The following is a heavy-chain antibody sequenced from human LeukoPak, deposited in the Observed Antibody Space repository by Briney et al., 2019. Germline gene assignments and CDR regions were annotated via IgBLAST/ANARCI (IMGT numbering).Heavy chain of an antibody. CDR2: LYGGGIT. D-gene: IGHD4-17*01. CDR3: ARQRGTTVTTYQVN. CDR1: GFTVSSDF. V-gene: IGHV3-66*04. Sequence: PGGSLRLSCAASGFTVSSDFMIWVRQAPGRGLEWVSILYGGGITYYAGSVKGRFTTSRDNSKNTLYLQMNSLRAEDTAVYYCARQRGTTVTTYQVNWGQGTLVTVSS. J-gene: IGHJ4*02.